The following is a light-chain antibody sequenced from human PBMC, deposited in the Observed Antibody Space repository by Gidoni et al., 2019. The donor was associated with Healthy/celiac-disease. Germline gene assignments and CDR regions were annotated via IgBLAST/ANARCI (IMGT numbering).Light chain of an antibody. CDR2: WAS. Sequence: DIVLIQSPDFLAVSLGERATINCKSSQSVLYSSHNKNYLAWYQQKPGQPPKLLIYWASTRETGVPDRFSGSGSGTDFTLTISSLQAEDVEVYYCQQYYSTPRTFGQGTKLEIK. V-gene: IGKV4-1*01. CDR1: QSVLYSSHNKNY. J-gene: IGKJ2*02. CDR3: QQYYSTPRT.